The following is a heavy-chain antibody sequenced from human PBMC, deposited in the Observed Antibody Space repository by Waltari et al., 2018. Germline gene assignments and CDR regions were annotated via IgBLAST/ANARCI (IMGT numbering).Heavy chain of an antibody. V-gene: IGHV4-4*07. CDR1: VGSITHYY. Sequence: QVQLQESGPGLVKPSETLSPPCTVSVGSITHYYCSWIRQPAGKGLEWIGRIYTSGSTKYNPSFKSRVTMSVNTSKNQFSLKLSSVTAADTAVYYCARGSKNYYFDYWGQGTLVTVSS. J-gene: IGHJ4*02. CDR3: ARGSKNYYFDY. CDR2: IYTSGST.